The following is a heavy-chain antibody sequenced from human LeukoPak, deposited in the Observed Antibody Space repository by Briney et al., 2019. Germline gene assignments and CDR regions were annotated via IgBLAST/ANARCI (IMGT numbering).Heavy chain of an antibody. Sequence: GGSLRLSCAASGFTFSSFSMNWVRQAPGKGLEWVSSIGSTSSDIYYSDSVKGRFTISRDNAKNSLYLQVNSLRAEDTAVYYCVRGYTNGWYILVAWGQGTLVTVSS. CDR3: VRGYTNGWYILVA. J-gene: IGHJ4*02. CDR1: GFTFSSFS. D-gene: IGHD6-19*01. CDR2: IGSTSSDI. V-gene: IGHV3-21*01.